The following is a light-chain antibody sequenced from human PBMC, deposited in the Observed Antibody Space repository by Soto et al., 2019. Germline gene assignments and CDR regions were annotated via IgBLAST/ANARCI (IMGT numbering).Light chain of an antibody. V-gene: IGKV3-20*01. J-gene: IGKJ5*01. Sequence: EIVLTQSPATLSLSPGERATLSCRASQSVSSSYLAWYQQKPGQAPRLLIYGTSSRATGIPDRFSGSGSGTDFTLTISRLEPEDFVVYYCQQYGSSSITFGQGTRLEIK. CDR2: GTS. CDR1: QSVSSSY. CDR3: QQYGSSSIT.